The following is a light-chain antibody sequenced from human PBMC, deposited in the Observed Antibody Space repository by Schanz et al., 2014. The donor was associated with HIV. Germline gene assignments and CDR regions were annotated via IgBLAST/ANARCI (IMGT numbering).Light chain of an antibody. Sequence: QSALTQPASVSGSPGQSITISCTGTSNDVGTTNRVSWYQQHPDKAPKLMIYEVTRRPPGVSSRFSGSKSGNTASLTISGLRAEDEAHYYCTSYINSSTIFFGGGTKLTVL. V-gene: IGLV2-14*02. J-gene: IGLJ2*01. CDR3: TSYINSSTIF. CDR2: EVT. CDR1: SNDVGTTNR.